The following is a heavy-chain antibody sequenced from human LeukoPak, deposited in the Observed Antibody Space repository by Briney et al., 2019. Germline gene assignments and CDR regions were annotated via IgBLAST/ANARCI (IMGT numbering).Heavy chain of an antibody. CDR1: GDSISSSSSY. Sequence: PSETLSLTCSVSGDSISSSSSYWGWIRQPPGKGLEWIGSIYYSGSTYYNTSLKSRVTISVDTSKNQFSLKLNSVTAADTAVYYCASPSDSSFYYDYWGQGTLVTVSS. V-gene: IGHV4-39*01. CDR2: IYYSGST. CDR3: ASPSDSSFYYDY. D-gene: IGHD3-22*01. J-gene: IGHJ4*02.